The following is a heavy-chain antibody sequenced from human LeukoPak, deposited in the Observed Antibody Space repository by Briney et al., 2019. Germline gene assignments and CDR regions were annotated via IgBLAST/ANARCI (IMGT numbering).Heavy chain of an antibody. CDR2: ISGSGGST. D-gene: IGHD3-22*01. V-gene: IGHV3-23*01. CDR1: GFTFSSYA. J-gene: IGHJ4*02. Sequence: GGSLRLSCAASGFTFSSYAMSWVRQAPGKGLEWVSGISGSGGSTNYADSVKGRFTISRDNPKNTLYLQMNSLRAEDTAVYFCAKRGVVIRVILVGFHKEAYYFDSWGQGALVTVSS. CDR3: AKRGVVIRVILVGFHKEAYYFDS.